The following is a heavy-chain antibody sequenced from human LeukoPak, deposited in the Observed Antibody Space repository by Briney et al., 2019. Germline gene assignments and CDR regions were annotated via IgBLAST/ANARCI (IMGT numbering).Heavy chain of an antibody. CDR1: GGSISSSSYY. Sequence: KPSETLSLTCTVSGGSISSSSYYWGWIRQPPGKGLEWIGSIYYSGSTYYNPSLKSRVTISVDTSKNQFSLKLSSVTAADTAVYYCARHVLHYYGSGSYVFDYWGQGTLVTVSS. CDR3: ARHVLHYYGSGSYVFDY. V-gene: IGHV4-39*01. D-gene: IGHD3-10*01. J-gene: IGHJ4*02. CDR2: IYYSGST.